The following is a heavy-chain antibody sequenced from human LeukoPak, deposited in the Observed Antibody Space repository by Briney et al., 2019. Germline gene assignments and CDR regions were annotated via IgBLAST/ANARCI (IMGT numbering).Heavy chain of an antibody. Sequence: GGSLRLSCAASGFTFSSYAMHWVRQAPGKGLEWVAVISYEGSNKYYADSVKGRFTISRDNAKNSLYLQMNSLRAEDTAVYYCARAPTTVKDALDIWGQGTMVTVSS. D-gene: IGHD4-17*01. CDR2: ISYEGSNK. J-gene: IGHJ3*02. CDR1: GFTFSSYA. V-gene: IGHV3-30-3*01. CDR3: ARAPTTVKDALDI.